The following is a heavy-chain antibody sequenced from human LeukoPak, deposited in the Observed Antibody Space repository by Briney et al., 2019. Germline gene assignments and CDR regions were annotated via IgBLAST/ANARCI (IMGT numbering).Heavy chain of an antibody. CDR2: MNPNSGNT. Sequence: ASVKVSCKASGYTFASYDINWVRQATGQGLEWMGWMNPNSGNTGYAQKFQGRVTMTRNTSISTAYMELSSPRSEDTAVYYCARGPLGYCSSTSCQDNPWGQGTLVTVSS. J-gene: IGHJ5*02. D-gene: IGHD2-2*01. CDR3: ARGPLGYCSSTSCQDNP. V-gene: IGHV1-8*01. CDR1: GYTFASYD.